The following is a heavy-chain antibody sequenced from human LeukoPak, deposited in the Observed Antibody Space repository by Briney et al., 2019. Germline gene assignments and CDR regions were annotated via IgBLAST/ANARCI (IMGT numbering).Heavy chain of an antibody. J-gene: IGHJ4*02. D-gene: IGHD3-9*01. V-gene: IGHV1-18*04. CDR3: ARGGLSGDYDILTGYQY. CDR2: ISAYNGNT. CDR1: GYTFTSYG. Sequence: ASVKVSCKASGYTFTSYGISWVRQAPGQGLEWMGWISAYNGNTNYAQTLQGRVTMTTDTSTSTAYMELRSLRSDDTAVYYCARGGLSGDYDILTGYQYWGQGTLVTVSS.